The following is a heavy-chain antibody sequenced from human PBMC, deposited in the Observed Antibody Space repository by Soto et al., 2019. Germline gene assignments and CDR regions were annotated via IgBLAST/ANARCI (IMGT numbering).Heavy chain of an antibody. J-gene: IGHJ4*02. V-gene: IGHV3-74*01. CDR1: GFTFSGYW. D-gene: IGHD4-17*01. CDR2: INGDGSST. CDR3: ARDTDGLHY. Sequence: GGSLRLSCAASGFTFSGYWMHWVRQTPGKGLVSVSRINGDGSSTTYADSVRGRFTISRDNAKNTLYLQMNSLRAEDTAVYYCARDTDGLHYWGQGTLVTVSS.